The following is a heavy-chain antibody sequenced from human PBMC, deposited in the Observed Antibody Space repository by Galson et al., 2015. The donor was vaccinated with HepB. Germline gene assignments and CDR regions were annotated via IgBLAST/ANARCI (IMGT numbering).Heavy chain of an antibody. J-gene: IGHJ4*02. CDR2: MNPKSGNT. D-gene: IGHD1-26*01. CDR3: AKMIGVGARKGGDY. V-gene: IGHV1-8*01. Sequence: SVKVSCKASGHTFSSYDINWVRQASGQGLEWMGWMNPKSGNTGYAQKFKGRVTMTRNTSTSTAYMELSSLRSDDTAIYYCAKMIGVGARKGGDYWGQGTLVTVPS. CDR1: GHTFSSYD.